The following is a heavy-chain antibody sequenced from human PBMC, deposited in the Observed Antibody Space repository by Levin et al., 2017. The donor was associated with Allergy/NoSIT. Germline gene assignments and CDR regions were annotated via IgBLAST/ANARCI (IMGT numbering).Heavy chain of an antibody. CDR3: ARRGRDCSSTKCDFYLDY. Sequence: GESLKISCKVSGYSFINYWIGWVRRMPGKGLEWVGIIYPGDSDTIYSPSFQGQVTISADNSITTAYLQWSSLKASDTATYYCARRGRDCSSTKCDFYLDYWGQGTRVTVSS. CDR2: IYPGDSDT. D-gene: IGHD2-2*01. CDR1: GYSFINYW. V-gene: IGHV5-51*01. J-gene: IGHJ4*02.